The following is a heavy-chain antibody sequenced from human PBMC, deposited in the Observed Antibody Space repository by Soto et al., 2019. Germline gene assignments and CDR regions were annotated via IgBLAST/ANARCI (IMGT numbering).Heavy chain of an antibody. CDR1: GSTFSDYY. CDR3: ARDNLAFDI. Sequence: GSLRLSCAASGSTFSDYYMSWILQAPGKGLEWVSYISYSGSTIYYADSVKGRFTISRDNAKNSLYLQMNSLRAEDTAVYYCARDNLAFDIWGQGTMVTVSS. J-gene: IGHJ3*02. V-gene: IGHV3-11*01. CDR2: ISYSGSTI.